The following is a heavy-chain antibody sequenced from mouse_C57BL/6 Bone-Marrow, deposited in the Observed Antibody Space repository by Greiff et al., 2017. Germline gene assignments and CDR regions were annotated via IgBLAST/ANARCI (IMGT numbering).Heavy chain of an antibody. CDR1: GFNIKDDY. J-gene: IGHJ1*03. Sequence: EVQLQESGAELVRPGASVKLSCTASGFNIKDDYMHWVKQRPEQGLEWIGWIDPENGDTEYASKFQGKATITADTASNTAYMQLSSLTSEYTAVYYCYTGYFDVWGTGTTVTVSA. CDR3: YTGYFDV. CDR2: IDPENGDT. V-gene: IGHV14-4*01.